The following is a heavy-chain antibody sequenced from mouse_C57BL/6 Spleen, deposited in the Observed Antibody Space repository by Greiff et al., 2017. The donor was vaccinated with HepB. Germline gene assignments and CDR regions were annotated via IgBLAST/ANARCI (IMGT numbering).Heavy chain of an antibody. CDR1: GYAFSSSW. Sequence: VQLQHSGPELVKPGASVKISCKASGYAFSSSWMNWVKQRPGKGLEWIGRIYPGDGDTNYNGKFKGKATLTADKSSSTAYMQLSSLTSEDSAVYFCARCDGYYFAWFAYWGQGTLVTVSA. CDR2: IYPGDGDT. J-gene: IGHJ3*01. CDR3: ARCDGYYFAWFAY. V-gene: IGHV1-82*01. D-gene: IGHD2-3*01.